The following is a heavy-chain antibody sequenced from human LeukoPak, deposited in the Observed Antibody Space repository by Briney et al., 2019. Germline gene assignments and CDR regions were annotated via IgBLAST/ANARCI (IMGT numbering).Heavy chain of an antibody. CDR2: ISSSSSDI. D-gene: IGHD3-9*01. J-gene: IGHJ3*01. Sequence: GGSLRLSCAASGFSFSAYSMNWVRRAPGKGLEWVSSISSSSSDIKYLDSVKGRFTISRDNAKSSLYMQMNGLRAEDTAVYYCARDRILTGYSPPDAFDLWGQGTMVTVSS. V-gene: IGHV3-21*01. CDR3: ARDRILTGYSPPDAFDL. CDR1: GFSFSAYS.